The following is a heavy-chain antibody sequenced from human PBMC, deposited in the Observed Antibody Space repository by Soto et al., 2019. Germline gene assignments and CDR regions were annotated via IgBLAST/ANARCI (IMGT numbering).Heavy chain of an antibody. V-gene: IGHV4-28*01. J-gene: IGHJ4*02. CDR3: ARRAIQGPIAY. CDR1: GGSLSSNW. Sequence: PSETLSLTCTVSGGSLSSNWWGWIRQPPGKGLEWIGYIYYSGTTYYNPSLKSRVTMSVDTSKNQFSLKLTSVTAVDTAVYYCARRAIQGPIAYWGQGTLVIGSS. CDR2: IYYSGTT.